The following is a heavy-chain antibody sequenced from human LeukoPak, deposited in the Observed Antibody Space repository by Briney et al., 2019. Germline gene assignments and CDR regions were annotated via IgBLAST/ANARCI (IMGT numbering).Heavy chain of an antibody. V-gene: IGHV4-34*01. J-gene: IGHJ6*02. CDR1: GGSFSGYY. Sequence: PSETLSLTCAVYGGSFSGYYWSWIRQPPGKGLEWIVEINHSGSTNYNPSLKSRVTISVDTSKNQFSLKLSSVTAADTAVYYCARRQQQWHSYGMDVWGQGTTVTVSS. CDR3: ARRQQQWHSYGMDV. CDR2: INHSGST. D-gene: IGHD6-19*01.